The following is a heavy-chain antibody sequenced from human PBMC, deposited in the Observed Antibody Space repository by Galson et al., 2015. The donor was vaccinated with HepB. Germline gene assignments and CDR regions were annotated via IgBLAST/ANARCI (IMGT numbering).Heavy chain of an antibody. CDR1: GFTFSDHW. D-gene: IGHD6-13*01. CDR2: INTDGAIA. Sequence: SLRLSCAASGFTFSDHWMQWVRQPPGKGLMFVSRINTDGAIANYSDSVKGRFTISRDNAKGTLYLQMNSLRVEDTAVYYCVEDYAAARTYDSWGQGTLVTVSS. CDR3: VEDYAAARTYDS. V-gene: IGHV3-74*01. J-gene: IGHJ4*02.